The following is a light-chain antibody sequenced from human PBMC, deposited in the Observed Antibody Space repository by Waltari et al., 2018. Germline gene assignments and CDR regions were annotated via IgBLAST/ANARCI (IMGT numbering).Light chain of an antibody. CDR3: QVWDSSSDHVV. CDR2: DNA. CDR1: SIGSKS. V-gene: IGLV3-21*02. J-gene: IGLJ2*01. Sequence: SYVLTQPPSVSVAPGQTAMISCGGDSIGSKSVHWDQQKPGQAPVLVVDDNADRPSGIPMRIYGSNSGTTATLTISGAEAGDEADYYCQVWDSSSDHVVFGGGTKLTVL.